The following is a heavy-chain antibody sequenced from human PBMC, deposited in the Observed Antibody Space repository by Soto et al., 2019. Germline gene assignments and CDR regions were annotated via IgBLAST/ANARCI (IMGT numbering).Heavy chain of an antibody. CDR2: VDPNGGGS. Sequence: QGQLLQSGAEVKKPGASVKVSCKTSGYSFTDYKLHWVRQAPAQGIQWMGWVDPNGGGSNAAQKFQGSVTVTWDTSITTAYLDLTRLTTNDAATYFCATWVDYGDFEGFDFWGQGALVTVSS. V-gene: IGHV1-2*04. CDR1: GYSFTDYK. CDR3: ATWVDYGDFEGFDF. J-gene: IGHJ4*02. D-gene: IGHD4-17*01.